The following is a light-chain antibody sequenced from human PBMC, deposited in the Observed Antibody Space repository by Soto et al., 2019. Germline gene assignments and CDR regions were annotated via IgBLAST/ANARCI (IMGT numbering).Light chain of an antibody. CDR2: AAS. CDR3: QHFGSSWA. CDR1: QSISSSY. Sequence: EIVLTQSPGTLSLSPGERATLSCRAGQSISSSYLAWYQQRPGQAPRLLIYAASSRATGIPDRFRGSGSGTDFTLTISRLEPEYFAVYYCQHFGSSWAFGQGTKVDIK. V-gene: IGKV3-20*01. J-gene: IGKJ1*01.